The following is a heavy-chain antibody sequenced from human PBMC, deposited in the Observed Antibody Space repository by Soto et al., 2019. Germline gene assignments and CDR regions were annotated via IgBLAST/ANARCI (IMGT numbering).Heavy chain of an antibody. CDR3: ASCSGYDGNWFDP. Sequence: PSETLSLTCAVSGGSISSSNWWSWVRQPPGKGLEWIGEIYHSGSTNYNPSLKSRVTISVDKSKNQFSLKLSSVTAADTAVYYCASCSGYDGNWFDPWGQGTLVTVSS. CDR1: GGSISSSNW. J-gene: IGHJ5*02. CDR2: IYHSGST. D-gene: IGHD5-12*01. V-gene: IGHV4-4*02.